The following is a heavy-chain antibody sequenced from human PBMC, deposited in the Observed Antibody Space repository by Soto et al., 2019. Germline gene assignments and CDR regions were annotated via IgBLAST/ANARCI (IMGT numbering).Heavy chain of an antibody. J-gene: IGHJ4*02. D-gene: IGHD3-22*01. CDR1: GYTFTSYY. CDR3: ARNYYDSSDRDYLDY. V-gene: IGHV1-2*02. Sequence: QVQLVQSGAEVKRPGASVTVSCTASGYTFTSYYIHWVRQAPGQGLEWMGWINPITGGTNYAPKFQGRVTMTRDTSITTAYMELSRLRSDDTAVYYCARNYYDSSDRDYLDYWGQGTPVTVSS. CDR2: INPITGGT.